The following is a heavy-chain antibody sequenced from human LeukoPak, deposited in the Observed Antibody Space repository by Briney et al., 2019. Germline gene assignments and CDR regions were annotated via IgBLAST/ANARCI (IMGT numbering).Heavy chain of an antibody. CDR2: INPNSGGT. D-gene: IGHD3-22*01. Sequence: ASVKVSCKASGYTFTGYYMHWVRQAPGQGLEWMGWINPNSGGTNYAQKFQDRVTMTRDTSISTAYMELSRLRSDDTAVYYCARTYYYDSGWFDPWGQGTLVTVSS. CDR1: GYTFTGYY. CDR3: ARTYYYDSGWFDP. V-gene: IGHV1-2*02. J-gene: IGHJ5*02.